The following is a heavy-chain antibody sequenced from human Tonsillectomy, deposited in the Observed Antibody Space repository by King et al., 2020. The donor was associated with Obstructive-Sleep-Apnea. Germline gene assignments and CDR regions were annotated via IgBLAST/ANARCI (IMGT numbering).Heavy chain of an antibody. V-gene: IGHV2-5*02. CDR1: GFSLSTGGVG. D-gene: IGHD1-26*01. CDR3: AHAKRELLFQHAQHYFDC. Sequence: ITLKESGPTLVKPTQTLTLTCTFSGFSLSTGGVGVGWIRQPPGKALEWLALVYWDDDKPYSPSLKSRLTITKDTSKNQVVLTMTNMDPVDTATYYCAHAKRELLFQHAQHYFDCWGQGTLVTVSS. CDR2: VYWDDDK. J-gene: IGHJ4*02.